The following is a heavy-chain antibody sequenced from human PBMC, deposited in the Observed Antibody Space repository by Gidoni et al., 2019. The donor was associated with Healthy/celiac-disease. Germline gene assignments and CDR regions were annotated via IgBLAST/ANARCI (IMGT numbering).Heavy chain of an antibody. V-gene: IGHV4-39*01. CDR3: ARHPGPIWFGNNDAFDI. J-gene: IGHJ3*02. CDR2: IYYSGST. D-gene: IGHD3-10*01. CDR1: GGSISSSSYY. Sequence: QLQLQESGPGLVKPSETLSLTCTASGGSISSSSYYWGWIRQPPGKGLEWIGSIYYSGSTYYNPSLKSRVTISVDTSKNQFSLKLSSVTAADTAVYYCARHPGPIWFGNNDAFDIWGQGTMVTVSS.